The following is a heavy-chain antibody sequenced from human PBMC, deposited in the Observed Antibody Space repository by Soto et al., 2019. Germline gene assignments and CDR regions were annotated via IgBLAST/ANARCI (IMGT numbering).Heavy chain of an antibody. D-gene: IGHD1-7*01. Sequence: QVQLVQSGAEVKKPGSSVKVSCKASGGTFSSYAISWVRQAPGQGLEWMGGIIPIFGTANYAQKFQGRVTITADESTSTAYMELSSLRSEDTAVYYCARATGITGTTDYYYGMDVWGQGTTVTVSS. V-gene: IGHV1-69*01. J-gene: IGHJ6*02. CDR2: IIPIFGTA. CDR1: GGTFSSYA. CDR3: ARATGITGTTDYYYGMDV.